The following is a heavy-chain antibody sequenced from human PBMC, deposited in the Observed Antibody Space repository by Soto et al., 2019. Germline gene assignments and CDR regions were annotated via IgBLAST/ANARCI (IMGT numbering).Heavy chain of an antibody. J-gene: IGHJ6*02. V-gene: IGHV4-59*01. Sequence: SETLSLTCTVSGGSISSYYWSWIRQPPGKGLEWIGYIYYSGSTNYNPSLKSRVTISVDTPKNQFSLKLSSVTAADTAVYYCARDTMVRGVMGDYYYYGMDVWGQGTTVTVSS. CDR3: ARDTMVRGVMGDYYYYGMDV. CDR2: IYYSGST. CDR1: GGSISSYY. D-gene: IGHD3-10*01.